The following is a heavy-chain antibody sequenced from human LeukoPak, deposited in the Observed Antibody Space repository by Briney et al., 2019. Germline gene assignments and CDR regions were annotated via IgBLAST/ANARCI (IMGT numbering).Heavy chain of an antibody. V-gene: IGHV4-4*09. CDR2: IYTSGST. Sequence: SETLSLTCTVSGGSISSYYWSWIRQPPGKGLEWIGYIYTSGSTNYNPSLKSRVTISVDTSRNQFSLKLSSVAAADTAVYYCARRRASYYYYYMDVWGKGTTVTVSS. CDR1: GGSISSYY. CDR3: ARRRASYYYYYMDV. J-gene: IGHJ6*03.